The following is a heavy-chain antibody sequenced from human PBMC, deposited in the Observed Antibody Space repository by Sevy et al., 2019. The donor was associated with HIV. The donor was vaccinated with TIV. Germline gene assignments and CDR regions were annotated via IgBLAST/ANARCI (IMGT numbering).Heavy chain of an antibody. D-gene: IGHD5-18*01. CDR2: ISSGGTII. CDR1: GFTFSDSY. CDR3: ARARYNYGSFYFDY. Sequence: GGSLRLSCAASGFTFSDSYMSWFRQAPGKGLEWVSYISSGGTIIYYADSVKGRFTISRDNAKNSLYLQMNSLSAEDTAVYYCARARYNYGSFYFDYWGQGTLVTVSS. J-gene: IGHJ4*02. V-gene: IGHV3-11*01.